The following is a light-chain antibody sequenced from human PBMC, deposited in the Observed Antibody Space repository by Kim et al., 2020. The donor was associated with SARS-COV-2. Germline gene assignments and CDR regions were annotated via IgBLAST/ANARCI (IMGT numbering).Light chain of an antibody. CDR3: QQYDDLPLT. CDR1: QDISIY. CDR2: DAS. V-gene: IGKV1-33*01. J-gene: IGKJ4*01. Sequence: AVVRDRLTITCQASQDISIYLNWYQQKPGDAPRLLIYDASNLQKGVPSRFSGDGSGTTFTLTIASLQPEDIATYFCQQYDDLPLTFGGGTKVDIK.